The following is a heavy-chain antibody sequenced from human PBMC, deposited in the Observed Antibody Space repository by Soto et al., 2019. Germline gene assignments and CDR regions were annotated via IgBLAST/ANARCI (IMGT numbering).Heavy chain of an antibody. J-gene: IGHJ4*02. CDR1: GFTFSDYY. CDR2: ISSRATTI. Sequence: QVQLVESGGGLVKPGASLRLSCAASGFTFSDYYMCWVRQAPGKGLEWISYISSRATTIFYADSVKGRFTISRDNAKNSLYLQMNSLRAEDTAVYYCARELIAVAGSYFDHWGQGTLVTVSS. V-gene: IGHV3-11*01. D-gene: IGHD6-19*01. CDR3: ARELIAVAGSYFDH.